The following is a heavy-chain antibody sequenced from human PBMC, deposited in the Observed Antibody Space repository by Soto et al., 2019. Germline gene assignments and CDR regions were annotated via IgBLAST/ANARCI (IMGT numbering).Heavy chain of an antibody. J-gene: IGHJ5*02. CDR2: IYYSGST. D-gene: IGHD3-22*01. CDR1: VASISSGGYY. V-gene: IGHV4-31*03. CDR3: ARESKYDTSGYPPWFAP. Sequence: QVQLQESGLGLVKPSQTLSLTCTVSVASISSGGYYWSWIRQHPGEGLEWIGYIYYSGSTSYNPSLKSRVTISVDTSKNQFSLKLSSVTAADTAVYYCARESKYDTSGYPPWFAPWGQGTLVTVSS.